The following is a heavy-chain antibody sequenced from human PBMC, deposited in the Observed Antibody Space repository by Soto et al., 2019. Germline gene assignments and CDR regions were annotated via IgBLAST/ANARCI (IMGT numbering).Heavy chain of an antibody. CDR2: ISSSATII. CDR3: ARAVKQWLVGGDYYYYYMDG. D-gene: IGHD6-19*01. Sequence: QVQLVESGGGLVKPGGSLRLSCAASGFTLSDYYMTWIRQAPGKGLEWISYISSSATIIYYADSVKGPVTISRENAKTSLYLQMNSLRADDTAVYYCARAVKQWLVGGDYYYYYMDGWGKGTTVTVSS. V-gene: IGHV3-11*01. J-gene: IGHJ6*03. CDR1: GFTLSDYY.